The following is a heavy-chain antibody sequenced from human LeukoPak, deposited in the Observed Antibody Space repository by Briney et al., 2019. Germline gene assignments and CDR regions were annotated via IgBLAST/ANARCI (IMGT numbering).Heavy chain of an antibody. CDR1: GFTFSNAW. J-gene: IGHJ4*02. Sequence: GGSLRLSCAASGFTFSNAWMSWVRQAPGKGLEWVGRIKSKTDGGTTDYAAPVKGRFTISRDDSKNTAYLQMNSLKTEDTAVYYCTSGIAVAGSETFDYWGQGTLVTVSS. V-gene: IGHV3-15*01. D-gene: IGHD6-19*01. CDR3: TSGIAVAGSETFDY. CDR2: IKSKTDGGTT.